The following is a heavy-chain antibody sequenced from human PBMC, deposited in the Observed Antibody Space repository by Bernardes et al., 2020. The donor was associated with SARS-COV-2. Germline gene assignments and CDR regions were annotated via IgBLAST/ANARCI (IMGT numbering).Heavy chain of an antibody. CDR2: ISYDGSNE. J-gene: IGHJ4*02. V-gene: IGHV3-30*03. CDR3: VRDPQFSNMVAADANFDY. CDR1: GFTFSHYG. Sequence: GGSLRLSCAASGFTFSHYGMHWVRQAPGKGLEWVAVISYDGSNEFYANSVKGRFTISRDNSKNTLYLQMSSLRAEDTAVYYCVRDPQFSNMVAADANFDYWGQGTLVTVSS. D-gene: IGHD2-15*01.